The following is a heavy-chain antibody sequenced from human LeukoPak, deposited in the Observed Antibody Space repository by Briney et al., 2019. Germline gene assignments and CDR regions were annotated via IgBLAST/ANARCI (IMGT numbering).Heavy chain of an antibody. CDR1: GGSISSGDYY. D-gene: IGHD4-17*01. J-gene: IGHJ4*02. V-gene: IGHV4-30-4*08. Sequence: SETPSLTCTVSGGSISSGDYYWSWIRQPPGKGLEWIGYIYYSGSTYYNPSLKSRVTISVDTSKNQFSLKLSSVTAADTAVYYCARADGDYAGYWGQGTLVTVSS. CDR3: ARADGDYAGY. CDR2: IYYSGST.